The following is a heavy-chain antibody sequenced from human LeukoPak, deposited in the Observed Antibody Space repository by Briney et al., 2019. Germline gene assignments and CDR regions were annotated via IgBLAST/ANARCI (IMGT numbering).Heavy chain of an antibody. J-gene: IGHJ6*03. CDR1: GGSISSSGYL. CDR2: IYASGST. V-gene: IGHV4-61*02. CDR3: ARDRYMDV. Sequence: PSETLSLTCTVSGGSISSSGYLWSWIRQPAGKGLEWIGRIYASGSTDYNPSLKSRVTISLDTSKNQFSLKLTSVTAADTAVHYCARDRYMDVWGKGTTVTVSS.